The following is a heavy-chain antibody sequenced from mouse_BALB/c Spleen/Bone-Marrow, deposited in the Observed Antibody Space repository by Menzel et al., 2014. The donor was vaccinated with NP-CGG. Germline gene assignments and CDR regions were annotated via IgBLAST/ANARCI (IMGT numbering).Heavy chain of an antibody. J-gene: IGHJ2*01. Sequence: QVQLQQSGAELVRPGTSVKVSCKASGYAFTNYLIEWVKQRPGQGLEWIGVINPGSGGTNYNEKFKGKATLTADKSSSTAYMQLSSLTSDDSAVYFCARSGYYGSSYYFDYWGQGTTLTVSS. CDR2: INPGSGGT. CDR3: ARSGYYGSSYYFDY. D-gene: IGHD1-1*01. V-gene: IGHV1-54*01. CDR1: GYAFTNYL.